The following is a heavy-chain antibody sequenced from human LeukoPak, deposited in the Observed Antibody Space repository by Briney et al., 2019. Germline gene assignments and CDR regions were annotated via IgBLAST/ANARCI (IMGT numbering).Heavy chain of an antibody. V-gene: IGHV4-59*01. J-gene: IGHJ4*02. CDR1: GGSISSYY. CDR3: AREALRGDYVWGSYRLYYFDY. D-gene: IGHD3-16*02. Sequence: SETLSLTCTVSGGSISSYYWSWIRQPPGKGLEWIGYVYYSGSTNYNPSLKSRVTISVDTSKNQFSLELSSVTAADTAVYYCAREALRGDYVWGSYRLYYFDYWGQGTLVTVSS. CDR2: VYYSGST.